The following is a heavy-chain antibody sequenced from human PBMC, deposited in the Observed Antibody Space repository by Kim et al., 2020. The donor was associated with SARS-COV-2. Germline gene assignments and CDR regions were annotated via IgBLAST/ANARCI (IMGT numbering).Heavy chain of an antibody. D-gene: IGHD1-26*01. CDR3: AKNSGGYRALNFDY. V-gene: IGHV3-23*01. J-gene: IGHJ4*02. Sequence: DSVKGPFTISRDNSKNTLYLQMNSLRADDTAVYYCAKNSGGYRALNFDYWGQGTLVTVSS.